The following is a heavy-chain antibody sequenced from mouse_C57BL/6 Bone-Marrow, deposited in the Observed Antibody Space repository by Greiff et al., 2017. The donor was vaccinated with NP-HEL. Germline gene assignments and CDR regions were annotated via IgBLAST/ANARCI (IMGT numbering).Heavy chain of an antibody. CDR1: GFPITSGYY. Sequence: VHLVESGPGLVKPSQSLFLTCSITGFPITSGYYWIWIRQSPGKPLEWMGYITHSGETFYNPSLQSPISITRETSKNQFFLQSNSVTTEDTAMYYCAGDRGYWGQGTTLTVSS. V-gene: IGHV12-3*01. CDR2: ITHSGET. J-gene: IGHJ2*01. CDR3: AGDRGY.